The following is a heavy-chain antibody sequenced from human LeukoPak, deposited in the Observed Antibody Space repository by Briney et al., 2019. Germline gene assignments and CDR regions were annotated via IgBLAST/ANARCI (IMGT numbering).Heavy chain of an antibody. Sequence: SETLSLTCTVSGASISSNYWTWIRQPPGKGLEWIGFFSYSGYTSYDSSLRSRVTISADTSRNQFSLKLSSLTAADTAVYYCARELADSGNYRTLDIWGQGTMVTVSS. V-gene: IGHV4-59*01. D-gene: IGHD5-12*01. J-gene: IGHJ3*02. CDR1: GASISSNY. CDR3: ARELADSGNYRTLDI. CDR2: FSYSGYT.